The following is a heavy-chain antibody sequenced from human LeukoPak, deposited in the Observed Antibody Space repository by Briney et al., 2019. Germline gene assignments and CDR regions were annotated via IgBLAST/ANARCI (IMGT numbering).Heavy chain of an antibody. CDR3: ARGPVYYDSSGYLDV. CDR1: GFTFSSYA. CDR2: ISGSGGST. J-gene: IGHJ6*04. Sequence: GGSLRLSCAASGFTFSSYAMSWVRQAPGKGLEWVSAISGSGGSTYYADSVKGRFTISRDNSKNTLYLQMNSLRAEDTAVYYCARGPVYYDSSGYLDVWGKGTTVTVSS. D-gene: IGHD3-22*01. V-gene: IGHV3-23*01.